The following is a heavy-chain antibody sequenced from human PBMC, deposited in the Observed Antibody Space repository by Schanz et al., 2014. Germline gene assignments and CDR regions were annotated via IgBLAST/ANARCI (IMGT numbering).Heavy chain of an antibody. V-gene: IGHV3-21*04. CDR1: GFTFSTYY. CDR3: ARLDSSSWYPRY. J-gene: IGHJ4*02. D-gene: IGHD6-13*01. Sequence: EVQLVESGGGLVQPRGSLRLSCAASGFTFSTYYMNWVRQAPGKGLEWVSSISSSSSYISYADSVKGRFTTSRDNGKKSMYLQMNSLRAEDTAVYYCARLDSSSWYPRYWGQGTLVTVSS. CDR2: ISSSSSYI.